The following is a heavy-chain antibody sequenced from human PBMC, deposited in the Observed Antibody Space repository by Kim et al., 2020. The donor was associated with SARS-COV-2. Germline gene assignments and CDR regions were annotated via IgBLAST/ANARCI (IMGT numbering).Heavy chain of an antibody. CDR2: IIGSGGST. CDR1: GFTFSSYA. D-gene: IGHD3-3*01. Sequence: GGSLRLSCAASGFTFSSYAMSWVRQAPGKGLEWVSAIIGSGGSTYYADSVKGRFTISRDNSKNTLYLQMNSLRAEDTAVYYCAKSIPPTIFGVVIDYYYYYGMDVWGQGTTVTVSS. J-gene: IGHJ6*02. CDR3: AKSIPPTIFGVVIDYYYYYGMDV. V-gene: IGHV3-23*01.